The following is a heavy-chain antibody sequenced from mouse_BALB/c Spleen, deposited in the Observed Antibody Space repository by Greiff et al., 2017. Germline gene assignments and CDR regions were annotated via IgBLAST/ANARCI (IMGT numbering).Heavy chain of an antibody. D-gene: IGHD2-1*01. V-gene: IGHV1S137*01. CDR1: GYTFTDYA. CDR3: ARLGGNSYYFDY. J-gene: IGHJ2*01. Sequence: VQLQQSGAELVRPGVSVKISCKGSGYTFTDYAMHWVKQSHAKRLEWIGVISTYYGDASYNQKFKGKATMTVDKSSSTAYMELARLTSEDSAIYYCARLGGNSYYFDYWGQGTTLTVSS. CDR2: ISTYYGDA.